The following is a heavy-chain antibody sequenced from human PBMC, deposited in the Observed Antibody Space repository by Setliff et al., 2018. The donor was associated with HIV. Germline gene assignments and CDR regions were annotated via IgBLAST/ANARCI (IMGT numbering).Heavy chain of an antibody. V-gene: IGHV4-4*09. CDR3: AREHCSGGSCNGFDI. CDR2: IYISGTT. Sequence: PSETLSLTCTVSGGSISTSYWNWIRQPPGKGLEWIAYIYISGTTNYNPSLKSRVTISLDTSRNQFSLKLGSVTPADTAMYYCAREHCSGGSCNGFDIWGQGTMVTVSS. CDR1: GGSISTSY. J-gene: IGHJ3*02. D-gene: IGHD2-15*01.